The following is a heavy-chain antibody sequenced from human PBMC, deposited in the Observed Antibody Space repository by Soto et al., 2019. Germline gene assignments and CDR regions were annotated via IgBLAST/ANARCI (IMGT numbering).Heavy chain of an antibody. CDR2: INSDGSST. J-gene: IGHJ4*02. Sequence: GSLRLSCAASGFTFSSYWMHWVRQAPGKGLVWVSRINSDGSSTSYADSVKGRFTISRDNAKNTLYLQMNSLRAEDTAVYYCASYVAHQHYFDYWGQGTLVTVSS. V-gene: IGHV3-74*01. CDR3: ASYVAHQHYFDY. D-gene: IGHD2-2*01. CDR1: GFTFSSYW.